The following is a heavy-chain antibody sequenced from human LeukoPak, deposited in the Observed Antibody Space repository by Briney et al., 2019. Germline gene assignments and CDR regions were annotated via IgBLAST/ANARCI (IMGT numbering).Heavy chain of an antibody. V-gene: IGHV4-59*08. J-gene: IGHJ4*02. Sequence: PSKTLSLSCTVTGGSMSNFYWTWIRQPPGKGLEWIANIYYSGSTNYNPSLKSRVTMSIDTSKNQFSLKLSSVTAADTAVYYCARQHRSWRYYFDYWGQGTLVTVSS. CDR3: ARQHRSWRYYFDY. CDR1: GGSMSNFY. D-gene: IGHD6-13*01. CDR2: IYYSGST.